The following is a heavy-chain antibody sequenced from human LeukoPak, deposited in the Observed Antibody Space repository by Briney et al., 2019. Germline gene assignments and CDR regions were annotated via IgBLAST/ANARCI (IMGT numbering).Heavy chain of an antibody. Sequence: SETLSLTCTVSGGSISSSGYYWSWIRQHSEKGLEWIGYIYYSGTTYYNPSLKSRVTISVDTSENQFSLNLSSVTAADTAVYYCARAGGGYHFDYWGQGTLVSVSS. CDR1: GGSISSSGYY. D-gene: IGHD5-24*01. V-gene: IGHV4-31*03. CDR2: IYYSGTT. J-gene: IGHJ4*02. CDR3: ARAGGGYHFDY.